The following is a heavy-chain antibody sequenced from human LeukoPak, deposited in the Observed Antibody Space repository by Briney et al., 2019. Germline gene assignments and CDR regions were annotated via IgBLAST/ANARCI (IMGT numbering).Heavy chain of an antibody. CDR2: IGGRDGST. Sequence: GGSLRLSRAASGFTFSSYGMSWVRQAPGKGLEWVSAIGGRDGSTYYADSVKGRFTISRDNSKNTLYVQMNSLRAEDTAVYYCAKGHYYGSGSLDYWGQGTLVTVSS. CDR3: AKGHYYGSGSLDY. V-gene: IGHV3-23*01. J-gene: IGHJ4*02. D-gene: IGHD3-10*01. CDR1: GFTFSSYG.